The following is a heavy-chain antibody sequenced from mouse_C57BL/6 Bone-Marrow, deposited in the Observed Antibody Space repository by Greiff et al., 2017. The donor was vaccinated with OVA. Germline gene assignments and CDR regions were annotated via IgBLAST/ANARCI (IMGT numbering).Heavy chain of an antibody. J-gene: IGHJ4*01. CDR3: ARGGDGYYVGYYAMEY. D-gene: IGHD2-3*01. Sequence: QVQLQQPGAELVKPGASVKMSCKASGYTFTSYWITWVKQRPGQGLEWIGDIYPGSGSTNYNEKFKSKATLTVDTSSSTAYMQLSSLTSEDSAVYYCARGGDGYYVGYYAMEYWGQGTSVTVSS. CDR1: GYTFTSYW. CDR2: IYPGSGST. V-gene: IGHV1-55*01.